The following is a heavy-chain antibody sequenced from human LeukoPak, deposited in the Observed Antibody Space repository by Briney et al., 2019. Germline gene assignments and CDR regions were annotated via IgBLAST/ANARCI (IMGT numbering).Heavy chain of an antibody. Sequence: PGGSLRLSCAASGFTFSSYAMHWVRQAPGKGLEWVAVISYDGSNKYYADSVKSRFTISRDNSKNTLYLQMNSLRAEHTALYYCAREFFPGIATTTTGFDYWGQGTLVTVSS. CDR2: ISYDGSNK. CDR1: GFTFSSYA. J-gene: IGHJ4*02. V-gene: IGHV3-30*04. CDR3: AREFFPGIATTTTGFDY. D-gene: IGHD6-13*01.